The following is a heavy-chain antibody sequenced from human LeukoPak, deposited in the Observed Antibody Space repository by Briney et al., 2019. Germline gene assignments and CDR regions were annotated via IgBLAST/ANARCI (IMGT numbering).Heavy chain of an antibody. D-gene: IGHD6-6*01. V-gene: IGHV4-34*01. CDR2: INDSGST. J-gene: IGHJ4*02. CDR3: ARHPKPAYSSSSPWGVYYFDY. Sequence: SETLSLTCAVYGGSFSGYYWNWIRQPPGKGLEWIGEINDSGSTYYNPSLKSRVTISVDTSKNQFSLKLSSVTAADTAVYYCARHPKPAYSSSSPWGVYYFDYWGQGTLVTVSS. CDR1: GGSFSGYY.